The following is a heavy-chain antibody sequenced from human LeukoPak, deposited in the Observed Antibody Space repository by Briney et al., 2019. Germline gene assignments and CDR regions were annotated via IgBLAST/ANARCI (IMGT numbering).Heavy chain of an antibody. Sequence: GAAVKVSCKASGYTFPNFGITWVRHAPGQGLEWMGWISPNSGNTKSAQKFQGRVTMTRDTSISTAYMELSRLRSDDTAVYYCARDRLYRGYYYMDVWGKGTTVTISS. CDR2: ISPNSGNT. CDR1: GYTFPNFG. CDR3: ARDRLYRGYYYMDV. J-gene: IGHJ6*03. D-gene: IGHD1-14*01. V-gene: IGHV1-2*02.